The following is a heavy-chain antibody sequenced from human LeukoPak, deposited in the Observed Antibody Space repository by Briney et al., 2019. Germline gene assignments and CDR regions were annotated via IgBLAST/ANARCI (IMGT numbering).Heavy chain of an antibody. CDR2: ISYSSSYI. CDR1: GFTFSSYS. CDR3: ARDEPEGDYGPDY. J-gene: IGHJ4*02. Sequence: GGSLRLSCAASGFTFSSYSMNWVRQAPGKGLEWVSSISYSSSYIYYADSVKGRFTISRDNAKNSLYLQMNSLRAEDTAVYYCARDEPEGDYGPDYWGQGTLVTVSS. V-gene: IGHV3-21*01. D-gene: IGHD4-17*01.